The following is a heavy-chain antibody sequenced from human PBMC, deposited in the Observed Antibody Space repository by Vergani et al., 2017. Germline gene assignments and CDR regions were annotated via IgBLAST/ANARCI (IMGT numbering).Heavy chain of an antibody. V-gene: IGHV1-24*01. CDR3: ATQYRMAGAWFDP. CDR2: FDPEDGET. D-gene: IGHD2-2*02. CDR1: GYTFTSYY. Sequence: QVQLVQSGAEVKKPGASVKVSCKASGYTFTSYYMHWVRQAPGQGLEWMGGFDPEDGETIYAQKFQGRVTMTEDTSTDTAYMVLSSLRSEDTAVYYCATQYRMAGAWFDPWGQGTLVTVSS. J-gene: IGHJ5*02.